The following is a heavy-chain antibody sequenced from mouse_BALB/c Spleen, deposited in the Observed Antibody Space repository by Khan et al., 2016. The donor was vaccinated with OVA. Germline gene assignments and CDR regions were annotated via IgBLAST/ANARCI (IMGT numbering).Heavy chain of an antibody. CDR2: IYPGSDST. J-gene: IGHJ3*01. V-gene: IGHV1-77*01. Sequence: QVQLQQSGPELVKPGASVKMSCKASGYTFTDYVMNWVKQRTGQGLEWIGQIYPGSDSTYYNEKFKGKAKLTADRSSSTAYMQLSSLTSEDSAVYFCARAGWDVFAYWGQGTLVTVSA. D-gene: IGHD4-1*01. CDR3: ARAGWDVFAY. CDR1: GYTFTDYV.